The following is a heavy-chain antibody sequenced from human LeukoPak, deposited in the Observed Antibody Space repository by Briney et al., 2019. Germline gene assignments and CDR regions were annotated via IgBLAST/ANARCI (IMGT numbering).Heavy chain of an antibody. J-gene: IGHJ6*02. V-gene: IGHV4-31*03. CDR1: GGSISSDGYY. Sequence: SETLSLTCTVSGGSISSDGYYWSWIRQHPGKGLEWIGYIYYSGSTYYNPSLKSRVTISVDTSKNQFSLKLSSVTAADTAVYYCARGGYSSAGMDVWGQGTTVTVSS. CDR2: IYYSGST. D-gene: IGHD6-19*01. CDR3: ARGGYSSAGMDV.